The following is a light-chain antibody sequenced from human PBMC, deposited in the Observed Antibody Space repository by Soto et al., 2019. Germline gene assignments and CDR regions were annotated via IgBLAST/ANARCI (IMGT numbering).Light chain of an antibody. J-gene: IGKJ1*01. Sequence: AIQLTQSPSSLSASVGDRVTITCRASQGIRNDLGWYQQKPGKAPKLLIYDASNLETGVPSRFSGSGSGTEFTLTISSLQPDDFATYYCQHYNSYSEAFGQGTKVDIK. CDR3: QHYNSYSEA. CDR2: DAS. V-gene: IGKV1-13*02. CDR1: QGIRND.